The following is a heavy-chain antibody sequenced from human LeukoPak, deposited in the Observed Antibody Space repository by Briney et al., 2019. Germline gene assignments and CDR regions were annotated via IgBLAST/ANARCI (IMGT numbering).Heavy chain of an antibody. J-gene: IGHJ4*02. V-gene: IGHV4-59*01. CDR1: GGSISSDY. CDR3: ARDVRGLITYFDY. D-gene: IGHD3-10*01. CDR2: MYYSGST. Sequence: SETLSLTCSVSGGSISSDYWSWIRQPPGKGLEWIGYMYYSGSTNYNPSLKSRVTILLDTSRNQFSLKLSSVTAADTAVYYCARDVRGLITYFDYWGQGTLVTVSS.